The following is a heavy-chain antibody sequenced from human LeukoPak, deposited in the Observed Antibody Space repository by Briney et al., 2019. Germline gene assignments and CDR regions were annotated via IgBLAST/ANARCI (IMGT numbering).Heavy chain of an antibody. CDR2: IIPSFGTA. D-gene: IGHD3-10*01. CDR1: GGTLSSYA. CDR3: ASGVRGVIIPTSFDY. V-gene: IGHV1-69*13. J-gene: IGHJ4*02. Sequence: GASVKVSCKASGGTLSSYAISWVRQAPGQGLEWMGGIIPSFGTANYAQKFQGRVTITADESTSTAYMELSSLRSEDTAVYYCASGVRGVIIPTSFDYWGQGTLVTVSS.